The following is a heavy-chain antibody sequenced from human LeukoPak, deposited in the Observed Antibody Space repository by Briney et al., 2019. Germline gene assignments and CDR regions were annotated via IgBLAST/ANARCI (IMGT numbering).Heavy chain of an antibody. CDR1: GDSINSYY. CDR3: ARATRIAAAGIPYFDY. CDR2: IYYSGST. Sequence: SETLSLTCTVSGDSINSYYWSWLRQPPGKGLEWIGYIYYSGSTYYNPSLKSRVTISVDTSKNQFSLKLSSVTAADTAVYYCARATRIAAAGIPYFDYWGQGTLVTVSS. V-gene: IGHV4-30-4*08. D-gene: IGHD6-13*01. J-gene: IGHJ4*02.